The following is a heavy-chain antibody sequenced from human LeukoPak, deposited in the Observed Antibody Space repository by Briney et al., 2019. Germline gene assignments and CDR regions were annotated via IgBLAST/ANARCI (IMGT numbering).Heavy chain of an antibody. D-gene: IGHD1-26*01. CDR1: GGLLIVNG. J-gene: IGHJ6*03. V-gene: IGHV3-30*02. Sequence: PGGSLRLSCAASGGLLIVNGMHWARQAPGKGLEWVAFIRYDGSNKYYADSVKGRFTISRDNSKHTLYLKMNSPSADATAVYYCGRWDYGRIGEEDYYYMDVWGKGTTVTVSS. CDR2: IRYDGSNK. CDR3: GRWDYGRIGEEDYYYMDV.